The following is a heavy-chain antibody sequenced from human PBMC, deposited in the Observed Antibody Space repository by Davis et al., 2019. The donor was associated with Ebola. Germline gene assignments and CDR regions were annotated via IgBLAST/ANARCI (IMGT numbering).Heavy chain of an antibody. CDR3: AREKAVVHFDY. Sequence: GESLKISCAASGFTFSSYSMNWVRQAPGKGLEWVSSISSSSSYIYYADSVKGRFTISRDNAKNSLYLQMNSLRAEDTAVYYCAREKAVVHFDYWGQGTLVTVSS. J-gene: IGHJ4*02. CDR1: GFTFSSYS. CDR2: ISSSSSYI. V-gene: IGHV3-21*01. D-gene: IGHD6-6*01.